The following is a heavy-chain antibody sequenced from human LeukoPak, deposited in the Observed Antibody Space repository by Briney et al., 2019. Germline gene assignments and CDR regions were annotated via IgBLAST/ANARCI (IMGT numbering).Heavy chain of an antibody. V-gene: IGHV3-48*01. J-gene: IGHJ5*02. CDR3: ARDKAGYDSSGYYYTNWFDP. D-gene: IGHD3-22*01. Sequence: GGSLRLSCAASGFTFSSYSMNWVRQAPGKGLEWVSYISSSSSTIYYADSVKGRFTISRDNAKNSLYLQMNSLRAEDTAVYCCARDKAGYDSSGYYYTNWFDPWGQGTLVTVSS. CDR1: GFTFSSYS. CDR2: ISSSSSTI.